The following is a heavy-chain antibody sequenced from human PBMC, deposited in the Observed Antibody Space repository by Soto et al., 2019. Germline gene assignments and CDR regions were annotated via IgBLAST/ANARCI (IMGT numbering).Heavy chain of an antibody. CDR1: GFTFSSYG. D-gene: IGHD6-13*01. Sequence: QVQLVESGGGVVQPGRSLRLSCAASGFTFSSYGMHWVRQAPGKGLEWVAVIWYDGSNKYYADSVKGRFTISRDNSKNTLDLQMNRLRAEDTAVYYCARDNRYSCCWYAYVDYWGQGTLVTVSS. V-gene: IGHV3-33*01. CDR3: ARDNRYSCCWYAYVDY. CDR2: IWYDGSNK. J-gene: IGHJ4*02.